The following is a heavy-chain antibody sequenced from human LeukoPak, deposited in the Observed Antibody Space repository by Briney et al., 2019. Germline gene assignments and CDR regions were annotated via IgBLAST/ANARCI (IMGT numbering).Heavy chain of an antibody. CDR1: GYTFTSYG. CDR3: ARGYINYDSSGYYSSGYFDL. D-gene: IGHD3-22*01. Sequence: ASVKVSCKASGYTFTSYGISWVRQAPGQGLEWMGWISAYNGNTNYAQKLQGRVTMTTDTSTSTAYMELRSLRSDDTAVYYCARGYINYDSSGYYSSGYFDLWGRGTLVTVSS. J-gene: IGHJ2*01. CDR2: ISAYNGNT. V-gene: IGHV1-18*01.